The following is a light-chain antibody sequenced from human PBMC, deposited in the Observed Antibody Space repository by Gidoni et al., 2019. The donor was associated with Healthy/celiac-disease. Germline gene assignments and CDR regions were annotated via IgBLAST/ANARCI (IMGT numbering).Light chain of an antibody. CDR2: GAS. CDR1: QSVSRSY. CDR3: QQYGSSPPT. Sequence: DIVLKQSPGTLSLSPGERATLSCRASQSVSRSYLAGYQQKPGQAPRLLIYGASSRATGIPDRFSVSGSGTDFTLTISRLEPEDFAVYYCQQYGSSPPTFGQGTKVEIK. J-gene: IGKJ1*01. V-gene: IGKV3-20*01.